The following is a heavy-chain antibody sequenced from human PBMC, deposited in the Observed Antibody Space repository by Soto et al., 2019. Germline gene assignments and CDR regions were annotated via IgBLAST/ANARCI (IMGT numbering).Heavy chain of an antibody. V-gene: IGHV1-2*02. J-gene: IGHJ4*02. CDR1: GYTFTDYY. Sequence: GASVKVSCKASGYTFTDYYVHWVRQAPGQGLEWVAWINPKTGSTHYAQKFQGRVTMTRDTSINTAYMEVTSLTSDDTAVYYCARTPESAPHAYWDQGTMVIVSS. CDR3: ARTPESAPHAY. CDR2: INPKTGST. D-gene: IGHD6-6*01.